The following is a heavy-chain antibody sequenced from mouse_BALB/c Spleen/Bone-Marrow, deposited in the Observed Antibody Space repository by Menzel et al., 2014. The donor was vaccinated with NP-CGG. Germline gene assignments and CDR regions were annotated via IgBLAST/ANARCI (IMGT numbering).Heavy chain of an antibody. Sequence: VQLQQSGAELVKPGASVKLSCTAFGFNIKDTYMHWVKQRPEQGLEWIGRIDPANGNTKYDPKFQGKATITADTSSNTAYLQLSSLTSEDTAVYYFAYGSSCGYFDYWGQGTTLTVSS. J-gene: IGHJ2*01. D-gene: IGHD1-1*01. CDR2: IDPANGNT. CDR1: GFNIKDTY. V-gene: IGHV14-3*02. CDR3: AYGSSCGYFDY.